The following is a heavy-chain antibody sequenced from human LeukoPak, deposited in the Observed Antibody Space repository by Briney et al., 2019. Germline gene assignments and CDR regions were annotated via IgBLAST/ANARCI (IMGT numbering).Heavy chain of an antibody. V-gene: IGHV4-61*01. J-gene: IGHJ5*02. CDR2: IYYSGST. CDR1: GYSISSGFY. Sequence: SETLSLTCTVSGYSISSGFYWSWIRQPPGKGLEWIGYIYYSGSTNYNPSLKSRVTISVDTSKNQFSLKLSSETAADTAVYYCARGDYDILTGYFRIGESWFDPWGQGTLVTVSS. CDR3: ARGDYDILTGYFRIGESWFDP. D-gene: IGHD3-9*01.